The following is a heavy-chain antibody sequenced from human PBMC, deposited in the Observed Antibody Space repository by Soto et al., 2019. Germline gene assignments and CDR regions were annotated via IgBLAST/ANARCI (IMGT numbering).Heavy chain of an antibody. V-gene: IGHV1-46*01. CDR3: ARDGVVVPSALYYFDY. D-gene: IGHD2-2*01. CDR1: GYTFTSYY. J-gene: IGHJ4*02. CDR2: INPSGYST. Sequence: ASVKVSCKASGYTFTSYYMHCVRQAPGQGLEWMGIINPSGYSTSYAQKFQGRVTMTRDTSTSTFYMELRSLRSDDTAVYFCARDGVVVPSALYYFDYWGQGTLVTVSS.